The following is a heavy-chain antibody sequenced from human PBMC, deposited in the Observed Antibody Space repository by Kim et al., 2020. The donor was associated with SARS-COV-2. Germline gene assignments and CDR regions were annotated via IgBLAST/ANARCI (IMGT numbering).Heavy chain of an antibody. V-gene: IGHV1-46*01. D-gene: IGHD6-6*01. J-gene: IGHJ4*02. CDR1: GYTFTSYY. CDR2: INPSGGST. Sequence: ASVKVSCKASGYTFTSYYMHWVRQAPGQGLEWMGIINPSGGSTSYAQKFQGRVTMTRDTSTSTVYMELSSLRSEDTAVYYCARDVDSSSSGEGPGPEYWGQGTLVTVSS. CDR3: ARDVDSSSSGEGPGPEY.